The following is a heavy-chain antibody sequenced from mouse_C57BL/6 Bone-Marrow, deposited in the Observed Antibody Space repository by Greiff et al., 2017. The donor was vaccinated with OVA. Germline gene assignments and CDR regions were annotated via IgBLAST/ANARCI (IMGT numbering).Heavy chain of an antibody. D-gene: IGHD1-1*01. CDR1: GYTFTSYW. CDR2: IDPSDSYT. CDR3: ARLLRFDY. V-gene: IGHV1-59*01. Sequence: VQLQQPGAELVRPGTSVKLSCKASGYTFTSYWMHWVKQRPGQGLEWIGVIDPSDSYTNYTQKFKGKATLTVDTSSSTAYMQLSSLSSEDSAVYYCARLLRFDYWGQGTTLTVSS. J-gene: IGHJ2*01.